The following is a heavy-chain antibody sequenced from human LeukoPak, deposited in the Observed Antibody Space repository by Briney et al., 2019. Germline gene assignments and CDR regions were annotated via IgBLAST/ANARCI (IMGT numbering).Heavy chain of an antibody. CDR1: GYTFTSYY. J-gene: IGHJ6*02. V-gene: IGHV1-46*01. CDR2: INPSGGST. CDR3: ARDKLGVYSSWYVYYGMDV. D-gene: IGHD6-13*01. Sequence: GVSVTVSCKASGYTFTSYYMHWVRQAPGQGLEWMGIINPSGGSTSYAQKFQGRVTMTRDTSTSTVYMELSSLRSEDTAVYYCARDKLGVYSSWYVYYGMDVWGQGTTVTVSS.